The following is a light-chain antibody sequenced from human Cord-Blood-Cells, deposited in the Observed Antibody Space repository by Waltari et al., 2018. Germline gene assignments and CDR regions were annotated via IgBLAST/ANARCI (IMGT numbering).Light chain of an antibody. CDR1: QSISSW. CDR2: KAS. Sequence: DIQMTQSPSTLSASVGDRVTITCRASQSISSWLAWYQQKPGKAPKLLIYKASSVESGVPSMFSGRGSGTEFTLTISSLQPDDFATYYCQQYNSYSPTFGQGTKVEIK. J-gene: IGKJ1*01. CDR3: QQYNSYSPT. V-gene: IGKV1-5*03.